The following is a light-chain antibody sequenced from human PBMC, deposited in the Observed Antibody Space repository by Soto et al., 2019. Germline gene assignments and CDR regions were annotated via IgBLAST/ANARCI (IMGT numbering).Light chain of an antibody. J-gene: IGLJ1*01. CDR2: DVS. V-gene: IGLV2-18*02. CDR3: NSYTSSRTYV. Sequence: QSALTQPPSVSGSPGQSVTISGTGTSSDVGSYNRVSWYQQPPGTAPKLMIYDVSNQPSGVPDRFSGSKSGNTASLTISGLQAEDETDYYGNSYTSSRTYVFGNGTKLTVL. CDR1: SSDVGSYNR.